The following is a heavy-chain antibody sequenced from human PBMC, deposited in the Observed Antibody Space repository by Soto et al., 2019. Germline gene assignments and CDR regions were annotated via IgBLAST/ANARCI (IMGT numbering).Heavy chain of an antibody. Sequence: ASVKGSCKASGYTFTDYYMHWVRQAPGQGLEWMGWINPNSGGTNYAQKFQGRVTMTRDTSISTAYMDLSRLRSDDTAVYYCASSGRYYYYGMDVWGQGTTVTVSS. D-gene: IGHD6-25*01. CDR2: INPNSGGT. CDR3: ASSGRYYYYGMDV. CDR1: GYTFTDYY. V-gene: IGHV1-2*02. J-gene: IGHJ6*02.